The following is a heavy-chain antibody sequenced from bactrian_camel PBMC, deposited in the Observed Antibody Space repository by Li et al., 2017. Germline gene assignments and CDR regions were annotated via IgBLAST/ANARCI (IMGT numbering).Heavy chain of an antibody. CDR3: AAAAGLECRRAIPAQAAGVSAFGF. Sequence: QVQLVESGGGSVQAGGSLRLSCAASGFAVSEDCMGWFRQAPGQAREGVAAIEPDGTPTYAYSAKGRFTISKDHAKNTLYLQMSSLKPEDTAMYYCAAAAGLECRRAIPAQAAGVSAFGFWGPGTQVTVS. D-gene: IGHD3*01. CDR1: GFAVSEDC. CDR2: IEPDGTP. J-gene: IGHJ6*01. V-gene: IGHV3S26*01.